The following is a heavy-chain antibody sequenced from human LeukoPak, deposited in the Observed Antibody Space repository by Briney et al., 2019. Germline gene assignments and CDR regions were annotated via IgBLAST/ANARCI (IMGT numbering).Heavy chain of an antibody. J-gene: IGHJ6*02. D-gene: IGHD2-2*02. CDR3: ARDSQAWLSSTSHYNGMDV. V-gene: IGHV4-38-2*02. CDR2: IYGST. Sequence: SETLSVTYTVSGYSISSDYYWGWIRQPPGKGLEWIGSIYGSTYYNPSLKSRVTISVDTSRNQFSLKLSSVTAADTAVYYCARDSQAWLSSTSHYNGMDVWGQGTTVIVSS. CDR1: GYSISSDYY.